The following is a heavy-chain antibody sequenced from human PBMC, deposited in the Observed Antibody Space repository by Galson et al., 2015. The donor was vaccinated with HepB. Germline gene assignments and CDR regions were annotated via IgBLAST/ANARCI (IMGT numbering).Heavy chain of an antibody. CDR1: EDSASSRTAS. V-gene: IGHV6-1*01. J-gene: IGHJ4*02. Sequence: CAISEDSASSRTASWNWIRQSPSRGLEWLGRTYYRSQWYSEYSASVRGRMTISPDTSENQFSLHLSSVTPEDTAIYFCARAWTSRPSTRQTDHFDYWGQGTLVTVSS. CDR3: ARAWTSRPSTRQTDHFDY. D-gene: IGHD1-1*01. CDR2: TYYRSQWYS.